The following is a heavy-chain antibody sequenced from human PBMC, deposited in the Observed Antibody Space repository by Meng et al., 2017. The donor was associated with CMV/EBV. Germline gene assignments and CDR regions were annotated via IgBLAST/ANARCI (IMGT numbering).Heavy chain of an antibody. CDR3: AREGRGYSYGYCYYYGMDV. CDR1: GYTFTSYD. V-gene: IGHV1-8*01. D-gene: IGHD5-18*01. Sequence: ASVKVSCKASGYTFTSYDINWVRQATGQGLEWMGWMNPNSGNTGYAQKFQGRVTMTRNTSISTAYMELSSLRSEDTAVYYCAREGRGYSYGYCYYYGMDVWGQGTTVTVSS. J-gene: IGHJ6*02. CDR2: MNPNSGNT.